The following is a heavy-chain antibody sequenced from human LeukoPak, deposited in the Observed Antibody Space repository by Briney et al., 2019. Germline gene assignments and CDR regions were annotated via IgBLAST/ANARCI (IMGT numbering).Heavy chain of an antibody. CDR2: IKQDGSEK. V-gene: IGHV3-7*01. J-gene: IGHJ4*02. CDR1: GFTFRSFG. CDR3: ARGMSSGYDFDY. Sequence: GGSLRLSCAASGFTFRSFGMNWVRQAPGKGLEWVANIKQDGSEKYYVDSVKGRFTISRDNAKNSLYLQMNSLRAEDTAVYYCARGMSSGYDFDYWGQGTLVTVSS. D-gene: IGHD5-12*01.